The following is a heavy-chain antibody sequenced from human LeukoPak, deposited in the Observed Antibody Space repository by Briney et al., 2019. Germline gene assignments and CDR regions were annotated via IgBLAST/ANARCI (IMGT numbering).Heavy chain of an antibody. D-gene: IGHD6-13*01. Sequence: PGGSLRLSCAASGFTFSSYAMHWVRQAPGKGLEWVAVISYDGSNKYYADSVKGRFTISRDNSKNTLYLQMNSLRAEDTAVYYCARVVWIAAAGYFDYWGQGTLVTVSS. J-gene: IGHJ4*02. V-gene: IGHV3-30-3*01. CDR1: GFTFSSYA. CDR3: ARVVWIAAAGYFDY. CDR2: ISYDGSNK.